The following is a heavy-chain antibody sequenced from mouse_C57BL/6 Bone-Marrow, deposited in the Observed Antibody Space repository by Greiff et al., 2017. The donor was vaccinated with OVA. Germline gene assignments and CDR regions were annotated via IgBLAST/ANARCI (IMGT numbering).Heavy chain of an antibody. CDR1: GFTFSSYG. CDR3: ARQGAHPLFDY. Sequence: EVHLVESGGDLVKPGGSLKLSCAASGFTFSSYGMSWVRQTPDKRLEWVATISSGGSYTYYPDSVKGRFTISRDNAKNTLYLQMSSLKSEDTAMYYCARQGAHPLFDYWGQGTTLTVSS. CDR2: ISSGGSYT. D-gene: IGHD6-1*01. J-gene: IGHJ2*01. V-gene: IGHV5-6*01.